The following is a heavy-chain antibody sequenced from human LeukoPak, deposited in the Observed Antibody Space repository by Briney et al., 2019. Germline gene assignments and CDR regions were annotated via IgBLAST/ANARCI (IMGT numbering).Heavy chain of an antibody. CDR2: IIPIFGTA. J-gene: IGHJ6*03. CDR1: GGTFSSYA. Sequence: SVKVSCKASGGTFSSYAISWVRQAPGQGLGWMGRIIPIFGTANYAQKFQGRVTITTDESTSTAYMELSSLRSEDTAVYYCARGAATMIHGYYYYYMDVWGKGTTVTVSS. D-gene: IGHD3-22*01. V-gene: IGHV1-69*05. CDR3: ARGAATMIHGYYYYYMDV.